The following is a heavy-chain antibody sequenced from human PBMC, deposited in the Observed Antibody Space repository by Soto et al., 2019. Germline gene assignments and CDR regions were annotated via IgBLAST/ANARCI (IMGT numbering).Heavy chain of an antibody. D-gene: IGHD2-15*01. CDR1: GGSISSAESY. CDR3: AKGGASSQWFAP. V-gene: IGHV4-31*03. J-gene: IGHJ5*02. Sequence: QVQLQESGPGLVKPSQTLSLTCSVSGGSISSAESYWSWIRQHPGKGPEWIAFINFRGRTSYNPSLRSRVTISADTSMNQFSLNLTSVTAADTAVYYCAKGGASSQWFAPWGRGTLVTVSS. CDR2: INFRGRT.